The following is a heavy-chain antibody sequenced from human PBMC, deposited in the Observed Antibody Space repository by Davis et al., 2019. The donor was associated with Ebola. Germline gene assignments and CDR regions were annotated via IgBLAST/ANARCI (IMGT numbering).Heavy chain of an antibody. CDR1: GFTFSSYG. D-gene: IGHD2-21*01. Sequence: GESLKISCAASGFTFSSYGMHWVRQAPGKGLEWVAVISYDGSNKYYADSVKGRFTISRDNAKNSLYLQMNSLRDEDTAVYYCAKDPVAPYFDYWGQGTLVTVSS. J-gene: IGHJ4*02. V-gene: IGHV3-30*18. CDR3: AKDPVAPYFDY. CDR2: ISYDGSNK.